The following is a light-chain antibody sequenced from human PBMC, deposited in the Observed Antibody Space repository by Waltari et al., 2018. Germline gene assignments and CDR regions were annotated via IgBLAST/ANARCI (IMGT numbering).Light chain of an antibody. V-gene: IGLV1-40*01. CDR3: QSYDTTLSVV. J-gene: IGLJ2*01. CDR1: GSNIGAGYD. Sequence: QSVLTQPPSVSGAPGQRVTISCSGSGSNIGAGYDVHWYRQPPGKAPTPLIYGVNTRPPGVSDRFSGSQFDTSASLAIAGLQADDEADYYCQSYDTTLSVVFGGGTKLTVL. CDR2: GVN.